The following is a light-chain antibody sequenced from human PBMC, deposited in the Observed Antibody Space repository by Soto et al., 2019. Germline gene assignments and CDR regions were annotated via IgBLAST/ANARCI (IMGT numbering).Light chain of an antibody. CDR2: RAS. Sequence: DIQMAQSPSTLSASVGDRVTITCRASQSIRGSLAWYQQKPGKAPRLLIYRASRLESGVPSRFSGSRSGTEFTLIISSLQPDDFATYYCQHYNSDPWTFGQGTKVEIK. CDR3: QHYNSDPWT. J-gene: IGKJ1*01. CDR1: QSIRGS. V-gene: IGKV1-5*01.